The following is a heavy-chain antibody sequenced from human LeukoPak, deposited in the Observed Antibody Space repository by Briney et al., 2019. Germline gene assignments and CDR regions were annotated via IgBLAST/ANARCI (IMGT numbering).Heavy chain of an antibody. CDR1: GFTFSSYG. CDR2: ISYDGSNK. D-gene: IGHD3-22*01. CDR3: AKDIARYYDSSGYEEKDY. V-gene: IGHV3-30*18. Sequence: PGGSLRLSCAASGFTFSSYGMHWVRQAPGKGLEWVAVISYDGSNKYYADSVKGRFTISRDNSKNTLYLQMNSLRAEDTAVYYCAKDIARYYDSSGYEEKDYWGQGTLVTVSS. J-gene: IGHJ4*02.